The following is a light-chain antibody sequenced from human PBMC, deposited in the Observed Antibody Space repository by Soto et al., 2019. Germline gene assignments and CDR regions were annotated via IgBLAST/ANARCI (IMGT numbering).Light chain of an antibody. CDR2: AAS. Sequence: EIVLTQCPGTLSLSPGERATLSCRGSQSVSSSYLAWYQQQPGQAPRLLIYAASTRATGIPDRFSGSGSGTDFTLTISRLEPEDFAVYYCQQYGSSPKTFGQGTKVDIK. J-gene: IGKJ1*01. V-gene: IGKV3-20*01. CDR3: QQYGSSPKT. CDR1: QSVSSSY.